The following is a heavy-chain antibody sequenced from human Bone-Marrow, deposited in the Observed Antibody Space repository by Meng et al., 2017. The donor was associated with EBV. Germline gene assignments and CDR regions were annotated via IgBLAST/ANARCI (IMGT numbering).Heavy chain of an antibody. J-gene: IGHJ4*02. CDR2: INHSGST. CDR1: GGSFSGYY. Sequence: QVQLQQWGAGLLXXXXXLXLTXAVYGGSFSGYYWSWIRQPPGKGLEWIGEINHSGSTNYNPSLKSRVTISVDTSKNQFSLKLSSVTAADTAVYYCARVGDSSIISVEFDYWGQGTLVTVSS. D-gene: IGHD6-13*01. CDR3: ARVGDSSIISVEFDY. V-gene: IGHV4-34*01.